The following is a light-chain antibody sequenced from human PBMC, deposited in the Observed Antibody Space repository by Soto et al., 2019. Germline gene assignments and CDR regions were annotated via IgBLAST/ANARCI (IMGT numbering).Light chain of an antibody. J-gene: IGKJ1*01. CDR2: QSS. CDR3: LQSSNYVWT. Sequence: DIQMTQSPSTLSASVGDRVTITCRASQNINTWLSWYQQKPGKPPKLLIFQSSRLQSGVTSRFTGAWSVTRFTLTISGLQPDDFATYYCLQSSNYVWTFGQGPRVELK. CDR1: QNINTW. V-gene: IGKV1-5*03.